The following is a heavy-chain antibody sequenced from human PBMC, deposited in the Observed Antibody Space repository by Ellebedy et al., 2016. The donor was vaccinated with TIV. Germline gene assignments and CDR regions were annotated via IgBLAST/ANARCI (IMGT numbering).Heavy chain of an antibody. J-gene: IGHJ6*02. CDR3: ARDQGAVVTGYYYYGMDV. Sequence: SETLSLTXTVSGDSISSSYWSWIRQPPGKGLEWIGEINHSGSTNYNPSLKSRVTISVDTSKNQFSLKLSSVTAADTAVYYCARDQGAVVTGYYYYGMDVWGQGTTVTVSS. CDR2: INHSGST. CDR1: GDSISSSY. D-gene: IGHD4-23*01. V-gene: IGHV4-34*01.